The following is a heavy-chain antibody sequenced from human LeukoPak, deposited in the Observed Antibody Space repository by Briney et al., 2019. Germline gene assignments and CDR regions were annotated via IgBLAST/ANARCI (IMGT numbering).Heavy chain of an antibody. CDR3: AKDPLPYSSGWPYNWFDP. J-gene: IGHJ5*02. V-gene: IGHV3-30*02. CDR1: GFTFSSYG. D-gene: IGHD6-19*01. CDR2: IRYDGSNK. Sequence: PGGSLRLSCAASGFTFSSYGMHWVRQAPGKGLEWVAFIRYDGSNKYYADSVKGRFTISRDNAKNSLYLQMNSLRAEDTAVYYCAKDPLPYSSGWPYNWFDPWGQGTLVTVSS.